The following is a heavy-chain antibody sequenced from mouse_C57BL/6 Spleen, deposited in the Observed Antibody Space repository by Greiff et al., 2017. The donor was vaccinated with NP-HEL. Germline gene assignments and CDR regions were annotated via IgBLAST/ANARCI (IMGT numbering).Heavy chain of an antibody. Sequence: EVKLVESGGDLVKPGGSLKLSCAASGFTFSSYGMSWVRQTPDKRLEWVATISSGGSYTYYPDSVKGRFTISRDNAKNTLYLQMSSLKSEDTAMYYCARHKVTTVVEDYFDYWGQGTTLTVSS. CDR2: ISSGGSYT. D-gene: IGHD1-1*01. CDR1: GFTFSSYG. V-gene: IGHV5-6*01. J-gene: IGHJ2*01. CDR3: ARHKVTTVVEDYFDY.